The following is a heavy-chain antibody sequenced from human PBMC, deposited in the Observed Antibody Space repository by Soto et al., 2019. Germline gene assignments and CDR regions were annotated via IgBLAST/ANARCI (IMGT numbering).Heavy chain of an antibody. V-gene: IGHV3-30-3*01. Sequence: QVQLVEAGGGVVQPGRSLRLSCAASGFTFSSFDMHWVRQATGKGLEWVAIISYDGTNKYYADSVKGRFTISSDNSKNTLYLQMNSLRADDTALYYCARGMGAVAKNYYGMDVWGQGTTVTVSS. J-gene: IGHJ6*02. CDR1: GFTFSSFD. CDR3: ARGMGAVAKNYYGMDV. CDR2: ISYDGTNK. D-gene: IGHD6-19*01.